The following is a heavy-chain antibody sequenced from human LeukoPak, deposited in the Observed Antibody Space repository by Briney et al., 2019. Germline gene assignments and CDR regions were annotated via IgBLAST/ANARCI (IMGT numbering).Heavy chain of an antibody. CDR2: INPNSGGT. CDR1: GYTFTGYY. D-gene: IGHD3-22*01. CDR3: ARTQYYYDSSGYYTVGDAAFDI. J-gene: IGHJ3*02. Sequence: ASVKVSCKASGYTFTGYYMHWVRQAPGQGLEWMGWINPNSGGTNYAQKFQGRVTMTRDTSISTAYMELSSLRSEDTAVYYCARTQYYYDSSGYYTVGDAAFDIWGQGTMVTVSS. V-gene: IGHV1-2*02.